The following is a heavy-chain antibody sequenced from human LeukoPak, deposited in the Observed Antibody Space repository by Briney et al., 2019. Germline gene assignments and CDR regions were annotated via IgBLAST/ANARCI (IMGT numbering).Heavy chain of an antibody. Sequence: ASVKVSCKVPEYTFSGYYYYMHWVRQAPGLGLEWVGWINPNSGDTNYAQKFQGRVTMTWDTSITTAYMELRGLRSDDTAMYYCARRSSVITSIDYWGQGTLVTVSS. CDR1: EYTFSGYYYY. V-gene: IGHV1-2*02. D-gene: IGHD2-21*01. CDR2: INPNSGDT. CDR3: ARRSSVITSIDY. J-gene: IGHJ4*02.